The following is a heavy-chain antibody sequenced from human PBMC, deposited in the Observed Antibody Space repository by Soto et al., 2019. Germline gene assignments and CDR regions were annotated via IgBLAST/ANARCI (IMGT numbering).Heavy chain of an antibody. V-gene: IGHV4-59*12. CDR3: ARGRGGLWFGELRYYYYGMDV. D-gene: IGHD3-10*01. CDR1: GGSIISYY. Sequence: PSETLSLTCTVSGGSIISYYWSWILQPPGKGLEWIGYIYYSGSTNYNPSLKSRVTISVDTSKNQFSLKLSSVTAADTAVYYCARGRGGLWFGELRYYYYGMDVWGKGTTITVSS. CDR2: IYYSGST. J-gene: IGHJ6*04.